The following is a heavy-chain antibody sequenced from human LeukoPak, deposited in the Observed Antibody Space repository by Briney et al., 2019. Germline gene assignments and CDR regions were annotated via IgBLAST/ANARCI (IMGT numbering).Heavy chain of an antibody. J-gene: IGHJ4*02. CDR1: GGSIDTGSYY. Sequence: SETLSLTCTVSGGSIDTGSYYWSWIRQPAGKGLEWIGHIYTNGRTNYNPSLKSRVTISVDTSKSQFSLNLSSVTAADTAGYYCARDHPRLGSGIPIIWGQGTLVTVSS. CDR2: IYTNGRT. D-gene: IGHD2-15*01. CDR3: ARDHPRLGSGIPII. V-gene: IGHV4-61*09.